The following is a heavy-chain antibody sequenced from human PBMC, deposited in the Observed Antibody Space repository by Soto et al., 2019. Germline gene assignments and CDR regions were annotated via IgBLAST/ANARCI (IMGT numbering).Heavy chain of an antibody. CDR1: GFTFSSYG. Sequence: ESGGGVVQPGRSLRLSCAASGFTFSSYGMHWVRQAPGKGLEWVAVISYDGSNKYYADSVKGRFTISRDNSKNTLYLQMNSLRAEDTAVYYCAKELAASMDVWGQGTTVTVSS. D-gene: IGHD6-6*01. J-gene: IGHJ6*02. CDR3: AKELAASMDV. V-gene: IGHV3-30*18. CDR2: ISYDGSNK.